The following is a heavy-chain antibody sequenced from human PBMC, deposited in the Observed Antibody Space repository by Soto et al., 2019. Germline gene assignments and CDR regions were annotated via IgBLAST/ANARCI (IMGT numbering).Heavy chain of an antibody. V-gene: IGHV3-23*01. D-gene: IGHD3-10*01. CDR2: IDGSGGIT. Sequence: GGSLRLSCAASGFTFGTTDMSWVRQAPGEGLEWVSTIDGSGGITYYADSVKGRFTISRDNSRNTVYLQMNSLRGDDTALYYCVKNSGWFNTWGQGALVTSPQ. CDR3: VKNSGWFNT. CDR1: GFTFGTTD. J-gene: IGHJ5*02.